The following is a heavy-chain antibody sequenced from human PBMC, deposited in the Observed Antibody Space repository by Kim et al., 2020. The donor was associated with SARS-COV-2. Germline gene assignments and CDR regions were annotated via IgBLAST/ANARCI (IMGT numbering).Heavy chain of an antibody. CDR3: AKCHGYYGAASCDY. Sequence: GGSLRLSCAASGFTFSSYAMSWVRQAPGKGLEWVSAISGSGGSTYYADSVKGRFTISRDNSKNTLYLQMNSLRAEDAAVYYCAKCHGYYGAASCDYWGQGPLLTVSS. CDR2: ISGSGGST. D-gene: IGHD3-10*01. CDR1: GFTFSSYA. V-gene: IGHV3-23*01. J-gene: IGHJ4*02.